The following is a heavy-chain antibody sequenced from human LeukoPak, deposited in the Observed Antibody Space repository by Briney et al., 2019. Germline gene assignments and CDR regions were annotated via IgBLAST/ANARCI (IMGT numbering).Heavy chain of an antibody. CDR2: ISSSSSTI. CDR3: ARGGYSSSWYWVY. V-gene: IGHV3-48*04. Sequence: PGGSLRLSCAASGVTFSSYSMNWVRQAPGKGLEWVSYISSSSSTIYYADSVKGRFTISRDNAKNSLYLQMNSLRAEDTAVYYCARGGYSSSWYWVYWGQGTLVTVSS. D-gene: IGHD6-13*01. CDR1: GVTFSSYS. J-gene: IGHJ4*02.